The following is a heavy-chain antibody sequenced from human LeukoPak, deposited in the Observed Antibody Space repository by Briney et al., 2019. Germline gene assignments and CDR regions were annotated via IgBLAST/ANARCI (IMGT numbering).Heavy chain of an antibody. V-gene: IGHV3-30*04. CDR2: ISYDGSNK. CDR1: GFTFSSYA. J-gene: IGHJ4*02. CDR3: ARPQSSSGYYWPFDD. D-gene: IGHD3-22*01. Sequence: GGSLRLSCAASGFTFSSYAMHWVRQAPGKGLEWVAVISYDGSNKDYADSVKGRFTISRDNSKNTLYLQMNSLRAEDTAVYYCARPQSSSGYYWPFDDWGQGTLVTVSS.